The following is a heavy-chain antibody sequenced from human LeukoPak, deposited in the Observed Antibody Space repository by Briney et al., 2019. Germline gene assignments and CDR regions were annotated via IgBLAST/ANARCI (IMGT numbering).Heavy chain of an antibody. CDR3: AKGGGGRLIYYYYMDV. V-gene: IGHV3-23*01. CDR1: EFTFSNYA. D-gene: IGHD3-16*01. CDR2: ISGSGGST. J-gene: IGHJ6*03. Sequence: GGSLRLSCAASEFTFSNYAMSWVRQAPGKGLEWVSAISGSGGSTYYADSVKGRFTISRDKSKNTLYLQMNSLRAEDMALYYCAKGGGGRLIYYYYMDVWGKGTTVTVSS.